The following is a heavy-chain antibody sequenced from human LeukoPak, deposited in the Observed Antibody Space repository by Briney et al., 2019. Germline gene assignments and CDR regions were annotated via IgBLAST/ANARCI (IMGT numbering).Heavy chain of an antibody. Sequence: PSETLSLTCSVSGGSISSYFWSWIRQPARKGREWIGRTYTIGSTNYNPSLKSRVTMSVDTSKNQFSLKLSSVTAADTAVYYCARLREVVPATADVWGQGTTVTVSS. CDR1: GGSISSYF. CDR2: TYTIGST. V-gene: IGHV4-4*07. J-gene: IGHJ6*02. CDR3: ARLREVVPATADV. D-gene: IGHD2-2*01.